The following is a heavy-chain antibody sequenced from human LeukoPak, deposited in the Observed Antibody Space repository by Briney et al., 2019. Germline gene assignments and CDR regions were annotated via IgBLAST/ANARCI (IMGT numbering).Heavy chain of an antibody. CDR3: ARELYSSSPRTYY. Sequence: SQTLSLTCTLSGGSISSGSYYWSWIRQPAGKGLEWIGRIYTSGSTNYNPSLKSRVTISVDMSKNQFSLKLSSVTAADTAVYYCARELYSSSPRTYYWGQGTLVTVSS. V-gene: IGHV4-61*02. CDR2: IYTSGST. CDR1: GGSISSGSYY. J-gene: IGHJ4*02. D-gene: IGHD6-6*01.